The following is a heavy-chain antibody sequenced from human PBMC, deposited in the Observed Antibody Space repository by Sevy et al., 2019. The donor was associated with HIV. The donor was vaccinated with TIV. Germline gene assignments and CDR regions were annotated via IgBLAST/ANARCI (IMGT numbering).Heavy chain of an antibody. Sequence: ASVKVSCKASGFTFRTYIMHWVRQAPGQRPEWMGWIHGGNGNTEYSQKFQGRVTITRDTSASTTYMEVSSLRSEDTAVYYCVRSREPAHYDILTGGLFDPWGQGTLVTVSS. CDR2: IHGGNGNT. CDR1: GFTFRTYI. J-gene: IGHJ5*02. V-gene: IGHV1-3*01. D-gene: IGHD3-9*01. CDR3: VRSREPAHYDILTGGLFDP.